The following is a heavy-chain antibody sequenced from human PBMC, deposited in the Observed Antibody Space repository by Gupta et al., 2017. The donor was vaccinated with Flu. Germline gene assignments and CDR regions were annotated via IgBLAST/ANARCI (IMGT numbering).Heavy chain of an antibody. CDR3: ARSAMVAGNNWFFDL. CDR1: GFSFSDYG. CDR2: ISFDGSSL. V-gene: IGHV3-33*08. J-gene: IGHJ2*01. Sequence: VELEESGGGVVQPERSLRLSCAASGFSFSDYGMYWVRQTPGKGLGWLAVISFDGSSLFYADSVRGRFTISRDNSKDTVYLQLNTARVEDTALYYCARSAMVAGNNWFFDLWGRGTLVAVSS. D-gene: IGHD5-18*01.